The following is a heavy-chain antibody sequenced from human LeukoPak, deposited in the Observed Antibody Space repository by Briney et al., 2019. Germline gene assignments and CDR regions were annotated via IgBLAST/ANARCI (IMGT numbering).Heavy chain of an antibody. CDR3: ARVLDFWSGYYYYYYMDV. CDR2: ISAYNGNT. Sequence: GASVKLSCKASGYTFTSYGISWVRQAPGHGLEWMGWISAYNGNTNYAQKLQGRVTMTTDTSTSTAYMELRSLRSDDTAVYYCARVLDFWSGYYYYYYMDVWGKGTTVTVSS. V-gene: IGHV1-18*01. D-gene: IGHD3-3*01. CDR1: GYTFTSYG. J-gene: IGHJ6*03.